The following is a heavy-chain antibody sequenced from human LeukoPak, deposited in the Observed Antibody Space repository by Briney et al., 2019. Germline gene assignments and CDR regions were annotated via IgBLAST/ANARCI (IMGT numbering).Heavy chain of an antibody. J-gene: IGHJ3*02. CDR2: IKSKTDGGTT. D-gene: IGHD1-26*01. CDR1: GFTFSNAW. Sequence: PGGSLRLSCAASGFTFSNAWMSWVRQAPGKGLEWVGRIKSKTDGGTTDYAAPVKGRFTISRDDSKNTLYLQMNSLKTEDTAVYYCTREWELLFAFDIWGQGTMVTVSS. CDR3: TREWELLFAFDI. V-gene: IGHV3-15*01.